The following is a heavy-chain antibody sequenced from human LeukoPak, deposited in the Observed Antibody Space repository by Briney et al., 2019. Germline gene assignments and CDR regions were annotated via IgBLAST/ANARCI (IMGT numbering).Heavy chain of an antibody. D-gene: IGHD2-2*02. V-gene: IGHV4-61*02. Sequence: SETLSLTCTVSGGSISSGTYYWSWIRQPAGQGLEWIVRSYTSGDSNYNPSLKSRVTMSVYTSKNQFSLKLSSVTAADTAVYYCARGYCSTISCYSSGYYYMDVWGKGTTVTVSS. CDR1: GGSISSGTYY. CDR2: SYTSGDS. CDR3: ARGYCSTISCYSSGYYYMDV. J-gene: IGHJ6*03.